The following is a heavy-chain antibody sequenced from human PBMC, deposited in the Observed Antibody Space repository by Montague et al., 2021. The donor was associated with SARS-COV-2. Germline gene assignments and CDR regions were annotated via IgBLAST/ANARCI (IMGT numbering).Heavy chain of an antibody. CDR2: VYTSGST. J-gene: IGHJ4*02. D-gene: IGHD1-26*01. Sequence: TLSLTCTVSGGSVATGEYFWNWIRQPAGKELEWSVRVYTSGSTTYIPSLNSRLTISLDTSKNRLSLNLSSVTATDTSVYYCARSSGSSYPCLFDSWGQGTLVTVSS. CDR3: ARSSGSSYPCLFDS. CDR1: GGSVATGEYF. V-gene: IGHV4-61*02.